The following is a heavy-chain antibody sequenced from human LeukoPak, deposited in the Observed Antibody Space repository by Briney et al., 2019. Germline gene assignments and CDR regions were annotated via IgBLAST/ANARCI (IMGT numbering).Heavy chain of an antibody. J-gene: IGHJ4*02. CDR3: AGEWENTHDY. CDR1: GYTFTGYF. CDR2: IHPDSGGT. V-gene: IGHV1-2*02. Sequence: GASVKVSCKASGYTFTGYFIHWVRQAPGQGLEWMGWIHPDSGGTNYAQKFQGRVTMTRDTSISTAYLELSSLTSDDTAVYYCAGEWENTHDYWGQGTLVTVSA. D-gene: IGHD1-26*01.